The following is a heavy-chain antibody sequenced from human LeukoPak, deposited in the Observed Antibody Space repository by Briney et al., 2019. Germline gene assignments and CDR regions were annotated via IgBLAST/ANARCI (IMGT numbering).Heavy chain of an antibody. V-gene: IGHV3-48*01. J-gene: IGHJ3*01. D-gene: IGHD3-16*01. Sequence: GGSLRLSCAASGFTFSYYSLHWVRQAPGKGLEWVSYISSDYSTIYYADSVKGGFTISRDNAKKSLYLQMNSLRAEDTAVYYCVATRSYGVFDFWGQGTMVTVSS. CDR3: VATRSYGVFDF. CDR2: ISSDYSTI. CDR1: GFTFSYYS.